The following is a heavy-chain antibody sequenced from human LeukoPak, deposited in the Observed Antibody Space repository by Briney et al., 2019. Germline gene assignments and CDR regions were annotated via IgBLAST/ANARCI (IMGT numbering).Heavy chain of an antibody. V-gene: IGHV1-8*01. CDR1: GYSFTTYD. J-gene: IGHJ5*02. CDR3: ARGRSGSYYKPNWFDP. Sequence: GASVKVSCKASGYSFTTYDINWVRQATGQGLEWMGWMNPNSGNTGYAQKFQGRVTMTRNTSISTAYMELSSLRSEDTAVYYCARGRSGSYYKPNWFDPWGQGTLVTVSS. D-gene: IGHD3-10*01. CDR2: MNPNSGNT.